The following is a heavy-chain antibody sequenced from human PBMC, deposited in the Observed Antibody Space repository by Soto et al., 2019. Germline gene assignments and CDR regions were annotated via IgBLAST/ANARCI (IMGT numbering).Heavy chain of an antibody. Sequence: GASVKVSCKVSGYTLTELSMHWVRQAPGKGLEWMGGFDPEDGETIYAQKFQGRVTMTEDTSTDTAYMELSSLRSEDTAVYYCLILEGYGSGTQLIDYWGQGTLVTVSS. CDR2: FDPEDGET. J-gene: IGHJ4*02. V-gene: IGHV1-24*01. D-gene: IGHD3-10*01. CDR1: GYTLTELS. CDR3: LILEGYGSGTQLIDY.